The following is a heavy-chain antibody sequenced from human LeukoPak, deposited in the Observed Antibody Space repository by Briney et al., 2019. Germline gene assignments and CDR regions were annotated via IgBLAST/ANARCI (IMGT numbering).Heavy chain of an antibody. J-gene: IGHJ6*03. CDR2: INHSGST. Sequence: SETLSLTCAVYGGSFSGYYWSWIRQPPGKGLGWSGEINHSGSTNYNPSLKSRVTISVDTSKNQFSLKLSPVTAADTAVYYCARGRPFLVGPPYYYYYYMDVWGKGTTVTVSS. CDR3: ARGRPFLVGPPYYYYYYMDV. D-gene: IGHD3-9*01. CDR1: GGSFSGYY. V-gene: IGHV4-34*01.